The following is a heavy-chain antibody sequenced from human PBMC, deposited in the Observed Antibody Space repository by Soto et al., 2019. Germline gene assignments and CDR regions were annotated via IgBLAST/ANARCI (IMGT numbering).Heavy chain of an antibody. Sequence: EVQLLESGGGLVQPGGSLRLSCAASGFTFSSYAMRWVRQAPGKGLEWVSAISGSGDSTYYADSVKGRFTISRDNSKNTRYLQMNSLRAEDTAKYYCARRGSGSYYDSWGQGTLVTVSS. V-gene: IGHV3-23*01. J-gene: IGHJ4*02. D-gene: IGHD1-26*01. CDR2: ISGSGDST. CDR3: ARRGSGSYYDS. CDR1: GFTFSSYA.